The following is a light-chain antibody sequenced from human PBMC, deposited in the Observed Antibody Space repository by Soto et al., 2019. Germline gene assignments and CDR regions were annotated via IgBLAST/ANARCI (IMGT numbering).Light chain of an antibody. V-gene: IGLV2-8*01. Sequence: QSVLTQPPSASGSPGQSVTISCIGTASDIGRYNYVSWYQHHPGKAPKLIIYEVTKRPSGVPDRFSGSKSGNTASLTVYGIQADDEADYYCKSDVGSNNYDFGKGTKVTVL. CDR3: KSDVGSNNYD. CDR1: ASDIGRYNY. J-gene: IGLJ1*01. CDR2: EVT.